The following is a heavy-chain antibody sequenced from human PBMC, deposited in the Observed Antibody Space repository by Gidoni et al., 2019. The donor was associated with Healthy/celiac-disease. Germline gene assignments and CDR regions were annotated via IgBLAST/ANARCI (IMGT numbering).Heavy chain of an antibody. V-gene: IGHV3-23*01. CDR2: ISGSGGST. Sequence: EVQLLESGGGLVQPGGFMTLSCAALGIPFSSYAMSWVRQAPGKGLELVSAISGSGGSTYSADSVKGRFTISRDNSKNTLYLQMNSLRAEDTAVYYCAKAGVELGMDVWGQGTTVTVSS. J-gene: IGHJ6*02. CDR1: GIPFSSYA. CDR3: AKAGVELGMDV. D-gene: IGHD6-13*01.